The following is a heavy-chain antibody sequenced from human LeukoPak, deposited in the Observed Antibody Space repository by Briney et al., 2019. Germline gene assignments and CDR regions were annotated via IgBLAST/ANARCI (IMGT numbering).Heavy chain of an antibody. CDR2: IDHSGST. CDR3: ARGRWHPSVRVDY. Sequence: SETLSLTCAVYGGSFSGYYWSWIRQPPGKGLEWIGEIDHSGSTNYNPSLKSRVTISVDTSKNQFSLKLNSVTAADTAVYYCARGRWHPSVRVDYWGQGTLVTVSS. J-gene: IGHJ4*02. D-gene: IGHD6-13*01. CDR1: GGSFSGYY. V-gene: IGHV4-34*01.